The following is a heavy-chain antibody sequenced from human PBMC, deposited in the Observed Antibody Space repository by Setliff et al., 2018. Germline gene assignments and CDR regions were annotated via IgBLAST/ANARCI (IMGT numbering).Heavy chain of an antibody. CDR2: IYHSGST. D-gene: IGHD3-3*01. CDR3: ARVSGFLYMDV. V-gene: IGHV4-39*01. J-gene: IGHJ6*03. CDR1: GGSISSSNYY. Sequence: PSETLSLTCNVSGGSISSSNYYWGWIRQPPGRGLEWIGNIYHSGSTYYNPSLKTRVTISVDASKRQFSLKLTSVTAADTAVYYCARVSGFLYMDVWGKGTTVTVSS.